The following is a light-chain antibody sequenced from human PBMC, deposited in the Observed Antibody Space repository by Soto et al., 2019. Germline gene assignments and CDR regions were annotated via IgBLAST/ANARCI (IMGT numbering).Light chain of an antibody. CDR1: QSVSSY. Sequence: EFVLTQSPATLSLSPGERATLSCRASQSVSSYLAWYQQKPGQAPRLLIYDASNRATGIPARFSGSGSGTEFTLTISSLDPEDFAVYYCQQRSNWPITFGQGTRLEIK. CDR3: QQRSNWPIT. CDR2: DAS. J-gene: IGKJ5*01. V-gene: IGKV3-11*01.